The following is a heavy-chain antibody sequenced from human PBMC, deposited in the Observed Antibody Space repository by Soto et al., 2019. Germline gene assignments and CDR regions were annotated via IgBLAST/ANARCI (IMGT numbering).Heavy chain of an antibody. CDR1: GFTFSNAW. CDR3: TTGLFFDY. CDR2: IKSKANGETI. Sequence: EVQLVESGGGLVKPGGSLRLSCAGSGFTFSNAWMKWVRQAPGKGLEWVGRIKSKANGETIDYTAPVKGRFTISRDDSKNTAYLQMNSLKTESTAVYYCTTGLFFDYWGQGTLVTVSS. D-gene: IGHD2-21*01. V-gene: IGHV3-15*01. J-gene: IGHJ4*02.